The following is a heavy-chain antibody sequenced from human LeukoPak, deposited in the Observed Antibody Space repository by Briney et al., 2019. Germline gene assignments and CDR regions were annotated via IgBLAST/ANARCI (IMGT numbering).Heavy chain of an antibody. D-gene: IGHD3-22*01. CDR2: ISYDGSNK. CDR1: GFTFSSYG. J-gene: IGHJ4*02. CDR3: ANAPPYYDDSSGFHVGDY. V-gene: IGHV3-30*18. Sequence: GRSLRLSCAASGFTFSSYGMHWVRQAPGKGLEWVAVISYDGSNKYYADSVKGRFTISRDNSKNTLYLQMNSLRAEDTAVYYRANAPPYYDDSSGFHVGDYWGQGTLVTVPS.